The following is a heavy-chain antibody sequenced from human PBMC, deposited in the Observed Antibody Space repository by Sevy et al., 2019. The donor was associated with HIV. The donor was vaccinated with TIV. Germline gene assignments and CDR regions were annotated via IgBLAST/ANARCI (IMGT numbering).Heavy chain of an antibody. D-gene: IGHD2-2*01. CDR3: ARAGKVVPAAFDY. Sequence: GGSLRLSCAASGFTFSSYTMNWVRQAPGKGLERVSSISSSSTYIYYADSLKGRFTISRDNAKNSVYLQMNSLRAEDTAVYYCARAGKVVPAAFDYWGQGTLVTVSS. CDR1: GFTFSSYT. J-gene: IGHJ4*02. V-gene: IGHV3-21*01. CDR2: ISSSSTYI.